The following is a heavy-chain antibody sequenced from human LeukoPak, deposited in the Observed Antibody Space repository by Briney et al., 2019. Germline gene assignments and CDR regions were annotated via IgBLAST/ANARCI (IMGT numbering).Heavy chain of an antibody. CDR1: GGSISSGGYS. CDR3: ARADPSDYYDSSGLYFDL. V-gene: IGHV4-30-2*01. CDR2: IYHSGST. D-gene: IGHD3-22*01. Sequence: SQTLSLTCAVSGGSISSGGYSWSWIRQPPGKGLEWIGYIYHSGSTYYNPSLKSRVTISVDTSKNQFSLKLSSVTTADTAVYYCARADPSDYYDSSGLYFDLWGRGTLVTVSS. J-gene: IGHJ2*01.